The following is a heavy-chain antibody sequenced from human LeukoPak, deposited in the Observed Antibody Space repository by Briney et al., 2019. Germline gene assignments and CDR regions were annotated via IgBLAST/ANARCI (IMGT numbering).Heavy chain of an antibody. V-gene: IGHV4-39*01. Sequence: SETLSLTCTVSGGSISSSRYYWGWIRQPPGKGLEWIGSIYYSGSTYYNPSLKSRVTLSVDTSRNQFSLKLSSVTAADTAVYYCARQSPTLNAFDIWGLGTMVTVSS. J-gene: IGHJ3*02. CDR3: ARQSPTLNAFDI. CDR1: GGSISSSRYY. CDR2: IYYSGST.